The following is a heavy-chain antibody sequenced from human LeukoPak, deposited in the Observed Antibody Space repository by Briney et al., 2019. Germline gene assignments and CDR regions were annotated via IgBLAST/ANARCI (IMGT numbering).Heavy chain of an antibody. D-gene: IGHD3-22*01. V-gene: IGHV3-66*01. J-gene: IGHJ2*01. CDR3: ARDDYDSSGYSYYWYFDL. CDR2: IYSGGST. CDR1: GFTVSSNY. Sequence: GGSLRLSCAASGFTVSSNYMSWVRQAPGKGLEWVSVIYSGGSTYYADSVKGRFTISRDNSKNTLYLQMNSLRAEDTAVYYCARDDYDSSGYSYYWYFDLWGRGTLVTVSS.